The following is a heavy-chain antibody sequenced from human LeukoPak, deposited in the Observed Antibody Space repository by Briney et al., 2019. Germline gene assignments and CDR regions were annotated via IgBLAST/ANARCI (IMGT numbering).Heavy chain of an antibody. D-gene: IGHD6-19*01. V-gene: IGHV3-53*04. CDR2: IYSAGNT. Sequence: GGSLRLSGVASGFTVSSNYMSWVRQAPGKGLEWVSVIYSAGNTYYADSVKGRSTISRHNSENTLYLHMNSLRVEDTAVYFCARGGTPGYSSGRIDYWGQGTLVTVSS. CDR3: ARGGTPGYSSGRIDY. CDR1: GFTVSSNY. J-gene: IGHJ4*02.